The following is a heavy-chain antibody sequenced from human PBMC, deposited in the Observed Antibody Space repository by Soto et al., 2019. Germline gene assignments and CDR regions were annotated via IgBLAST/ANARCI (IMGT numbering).Heavy chain of an antibody. CDR1: GFTFSSYA. CDR3: ATGRFINWYYYYGMDV. CDR2: ISYDGSNK. D-gene: IGHD1-1*01. J-gene: IGHJ6*02. V-gene: IGHV3-30*14. Sequence: GGSLRLSCAASGFTFSSYAMHWVRQAPGKGLEWVAVISYDGSNKYYADSVKGRFTISRDNSKNTLYLQMNSLRAEDTAVYYCATGRFINWYYYYGMDVWGQVTTVTVSS.